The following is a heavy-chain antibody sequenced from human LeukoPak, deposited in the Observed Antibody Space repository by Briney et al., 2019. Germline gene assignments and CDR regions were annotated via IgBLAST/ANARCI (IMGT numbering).Heavy chain of an antibody. V-gene: IGHV3-23*01. J-gene: IGHJ4*02. Sequence: GGSLRLSCAASGFTFSSYAMSRVRQAPGKGLEWVSAISGSGGSTYYAGSVKGRFTISRDNSKNTLYLQMNSLRAEDTAVYYCAKETLAVTSYFDYWGQGTLVTVSS. CDR3: AKETLAVTSYFDY. CDR2: ISGSGGST. CDR1: GFTFSSYA. D-gene: IGHD4-17*01.